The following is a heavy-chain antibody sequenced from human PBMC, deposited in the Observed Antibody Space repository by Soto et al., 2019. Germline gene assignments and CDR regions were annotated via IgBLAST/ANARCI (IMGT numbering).Heavy chain of an antibody. Sequence: EVQLVESGGGLVQPGGSLRLSCAASGFTFSTYWMHWVRQAPGKGLVWVSRISSDGSSTAYADSVKGRFTISRDNAKNTLSVHMNSLRAEDTAVYYCAVRGVVSSYYYGLDVWGQGTTVTVSS. J-gene: IGHJ6*02. CDR1: GFTFSTYW. CDR2: ISSDGSST. V-gene: IGHV3-74*03. D-gene: IGHD2-8*02. CDR3: AVRGVVSSYYYGLDV.